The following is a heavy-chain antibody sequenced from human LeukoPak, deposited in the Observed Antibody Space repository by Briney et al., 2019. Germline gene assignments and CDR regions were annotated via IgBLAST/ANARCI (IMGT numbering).Heavy chain of an antibody. CDR1: GFTFSSYG. CDR3: ARSGYWLYYFDY. Sequence: GRSLRLSCAASGFTFSSYGMHWVRQAPGKGLEWVAVISYDGSNKYYADSVKGRFTISRDNSKNTLYLQMNSLRAEDTAVYYCARSGYWLYYFDYWGQGTLVTVSS. V-gene: IGHV3-30*03. CDR2: ISYDGSNK. J-gene: IGHJ4*02. D-gene: IGHD3-3*01.